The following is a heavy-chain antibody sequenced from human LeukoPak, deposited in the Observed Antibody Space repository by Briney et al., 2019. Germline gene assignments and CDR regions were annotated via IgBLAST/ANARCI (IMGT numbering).Heavy chain of an antibody. D-gene: IGHD3-22*01. V-gene: IGHV4-38-2*02. CDR3: ARDFPTDYYDSSGPDY. Sequence: SETLSLTCTVSGYSISSGYYWGWIRQPPGKGLEWIGSIYHSGSTYYNPSLKSRVTISVDTSKNQFSLKLSSVTAADTAVYYCARDFPTDYYDSSGPDYWGQGTLVTVSS. CDR1: GYSISSGYY. J-gene: IGHJ4*02. CDR2: IYHSGST.